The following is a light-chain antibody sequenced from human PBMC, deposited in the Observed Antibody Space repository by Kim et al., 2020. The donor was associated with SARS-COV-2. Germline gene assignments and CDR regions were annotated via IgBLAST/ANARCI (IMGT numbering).Light chain of an antibody. V-gene: IGLV1-44*01. CDR3: ATWDVTLNGWV. CDR1: SSNVGRDF. Sequence: GQSVTISCSGSSSNVGRDFVNWYHQLPGTAPKVFIYNDNQRPSGVPDRFSGSRSGTSASLAISGLQSEDEADYYCATWDVTLNGWVFGGGTQLTVL. CDR2: NDN. J-gene: IGLJ3*02.